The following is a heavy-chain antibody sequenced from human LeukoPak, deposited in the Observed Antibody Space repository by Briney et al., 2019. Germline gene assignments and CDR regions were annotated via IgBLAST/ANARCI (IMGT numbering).Heavy chain of an antibody. D-gene: IGHD2-21*01. Sequence: ASVKVSCKASGNTLSGYYMHWVRQAPGQGLEWMGWINPNSGGTNYAQKFQGRVTMTRDTSISTAYMELSRLRSDDTAVYYCARYFGYCGGDCSGLQHWGQGTLVTVSS. CDR3: ARYFGYCGGDCSGLQH. CDR2: INPNSGGT. CDR1: GNTLSGYY. V-gene: IGHV1-2*02. J-gene: IGHJ1*01.